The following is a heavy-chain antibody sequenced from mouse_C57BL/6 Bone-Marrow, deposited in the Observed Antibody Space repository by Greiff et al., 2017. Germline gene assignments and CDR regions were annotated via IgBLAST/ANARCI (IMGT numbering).Heavy chain of an antibody. J-gene: IGHJ2*01. V-gene: IGHV1-81*01. CDR2: IYPRSGNT. D-gene: IGHD1-1*01. CDR3: SFITTVVAPY. CDR1: GYTFTSYG. Sequence: VMLVESGAELARPGASVKLSCKASGYTFTSYGISWVKQRTGQGLEWIGEIYPRSGNTYYNEKFKGKATLTADKSSSTAYMERRSLTSEDSAVYFCSFITTVVAPYWGQGTTLTVSS.